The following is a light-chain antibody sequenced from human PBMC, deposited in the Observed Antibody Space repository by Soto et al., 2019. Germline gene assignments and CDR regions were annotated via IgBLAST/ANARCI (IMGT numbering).Light chain of an antibody. CDR1: SSNIGSNT. CDR3: AAWDDSLNGYV. V-gene: IGLV1-44*01. J-gene: IGLJ1*01. Sequence: QSALTQPPSASGTPGQRVTISCSGSSSNIGSNTVNWYQQLPGTAPKLLIYSNNQRPSGVPDRFSGSKFGTSASLAISGLQSEDEADYYCAAWDDSLNGYVFGTGTKVTVL. CDR2: SNN.